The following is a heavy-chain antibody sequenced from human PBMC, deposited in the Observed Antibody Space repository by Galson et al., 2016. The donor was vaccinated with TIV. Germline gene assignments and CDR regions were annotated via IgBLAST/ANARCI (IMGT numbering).Heavy chain of an antibody. J-gene: IGHJ4*02. CDR2: IFPDDSDT. CDR3: ARHFRYSDSSGYHYFDS. D-gene: IGHD3-22*01. Sequence: QSGAEVKKPGESLKISCKGSGYRFSGYWIGWVRQRPGKGLEWLGIIFPDDSDTRYSPSLEGQVTFSADRSIRTAYLQWSSLKASDTAIYYCARHFRYSDSSGYHYFDSWGQGTMVTVSS. CDR1: GYRFSGYW. V-gene: IGHV5-51*01.